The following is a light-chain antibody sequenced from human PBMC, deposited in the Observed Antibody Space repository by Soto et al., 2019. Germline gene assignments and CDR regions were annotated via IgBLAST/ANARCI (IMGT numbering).Light chain of an antibody. J-gene: IGKJ1*01. Sequence: DIQMTQSPSTLSASVGDRVTVTCRASRDIDSLLAWCQQNPGKAPKFLISRAYILESGVPSRFSGSGSGTEFTLTISSLQPDDFATYYCQQYNNFSWTFGQGTKVEIK. V-gene: IGKV1-5*03. CDR1: RDIDSL. CDR2: RAY. CDR3: QQYNNFSWT.